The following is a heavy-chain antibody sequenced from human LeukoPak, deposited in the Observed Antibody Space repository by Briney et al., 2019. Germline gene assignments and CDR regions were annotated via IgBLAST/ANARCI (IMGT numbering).Heavy chain of an antibody. CDR1: GFTFSGYS. Sequence: GGSLRLSCAASGFTFSGYSMNWVRQAPGKGLEWVSSISSSSSYIYYADSVKGRFTISRDNAKNSLYLQMNSLRAEDTAVYYCARVRNYDILTGYIYGMDVWGQGTTVTVSS. J-gene: IGHJ6*02. V-gene: IGHV3-21*01. D-gene: IGHD3-9*01. CDR3: ARVRNYDILTGYIYGMDV. CDR2: ISSSSSYI.